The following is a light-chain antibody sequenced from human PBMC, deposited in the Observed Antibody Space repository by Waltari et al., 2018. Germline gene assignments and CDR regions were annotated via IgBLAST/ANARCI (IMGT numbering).Light chain of an antibody. Sequence: DIQMTHSPSSLSASVGDRVTITCRASQSSSSYLNWYQQKPGKAPKLLIYAASSLQSGVPSRFSGSGSGTDFTLTISSLQPEDFATYYCQQSYSTPRYTFGQGTKLEIK. V-gene: IGKV1-39*01. CDR2: AAS. J-gene: IGKJ2*01. CDR1: QSSSSY. CDR3: QQSYSTPRYT.